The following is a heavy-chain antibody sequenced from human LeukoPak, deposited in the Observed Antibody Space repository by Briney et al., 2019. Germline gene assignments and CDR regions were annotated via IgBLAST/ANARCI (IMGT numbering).Heavy chain of an antibody. CDR1: GFTFDDYA. CDR3: ATDLILTGYYSGDY. J-gene: IGHJ4*02. Sequence: GGSLRLSCAASGFTFDDYAMHWVRQAPGKGLEWVSAISGSGGGTYYADSVRGRFTISRDDSKNTLYLQLNSLRAEDTAVYYCATDLILTGYYSGDYWGQGTPVTVSS. CDR2: ISGSGGGT. V-gene: IGHV3-23*01. D-gene: IGHD3-9*01.